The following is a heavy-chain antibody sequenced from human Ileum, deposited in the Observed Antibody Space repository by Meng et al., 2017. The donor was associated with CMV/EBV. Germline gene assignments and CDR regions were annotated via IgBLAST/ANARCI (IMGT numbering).Heavy chain of an antibody. J-gene: IGHJ4*02. CDR3: ARSLGGLRFLEWLFYFDY. CDR2: IDNSGST. D-gene: IGHD3-3*01. CDR1: VVSIHNARHY. V-gene: IGHV4-30-2*05. Sequence: PLQAPGSLLVSPSAAPSPTSPFSVVSIHNARHYWRWIRQPPGKGLEWIGFIDNSGSTFYNPSLTSRVSMSIDTSKSQFSLRLSSVTAADTAVYYCARSLGGLRFLEWLFYFDYWGQGALVTVSS.